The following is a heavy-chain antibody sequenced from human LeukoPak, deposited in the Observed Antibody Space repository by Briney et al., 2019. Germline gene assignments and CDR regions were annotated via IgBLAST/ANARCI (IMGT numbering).Heavy chain of an antibody. CDR1: GFTFSSYA. J-gene: IGHJ4*02. Sequence: SGGSLRLSCAASGFTFSSYAMSWVRQAPGKGLEWVSAISGSGGSTYYADAVNGRFTISRDNSKNTLYLQMNSLRAEDTAVYYCGGDTAMDLIFDYWGQGTLVTVSS. D-gene: IGHD5-18*01. V-gene: IGHV3-23*01. CDR3: GGDTAMDLIFDY. CDR2: ISGSGGST.